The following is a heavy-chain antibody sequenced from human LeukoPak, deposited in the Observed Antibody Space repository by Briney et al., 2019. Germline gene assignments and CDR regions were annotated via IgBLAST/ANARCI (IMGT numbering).Heavy chain of an antibody. CDR3: ARIRGDYYLDY. CDR1: GFIFSSYW. V-gene: IGHV3-7*01. CDR2: IKQAGSEN. Sequence: GGSLRLSCAASGFIFSSYWMTWVRQAPGKGLEWVANIKQAGSENSYVDSVKGRFTISRDNTKNSLYLQINSLRVEDTAVYYRARIRGDYYLDYWGQGTLVTVSS. J-gene: IGHJ4*02. D-gene: IGHD3-16*01.